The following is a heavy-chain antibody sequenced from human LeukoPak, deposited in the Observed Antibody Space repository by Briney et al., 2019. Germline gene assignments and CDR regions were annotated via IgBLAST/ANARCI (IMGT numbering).Heavy chain of an antibody. D-gene: IGHD1-1*01. V-gene: IGHV3-53*01. CDR1: GFTFSTFS. CDR3: ATGKNDIGAAFDF. Sequence: PGGSLRLSCAASGFTFSTFSMNWVRQAPGKGLEWVSLTHNDGSTYYADSVQGRFIISRDNSENSLYLQMNSLRAEDTAVYYCATGKNDIGAAFDFWGQGTMVTVSS. J-gene: IGHJ3*01. CDR2: THNDGST.